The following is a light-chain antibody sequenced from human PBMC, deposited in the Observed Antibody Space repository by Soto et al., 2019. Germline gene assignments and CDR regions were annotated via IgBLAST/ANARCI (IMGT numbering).Light chain of an antibody. CDR1: QSISSW. CDR3: QQYNSYPIT. Sequence: DIQMTQSPSTLSASVGDRVTITCRASQSISSWLAWYQQKPGKAPKLLIYDASSLESGVPSRFSGSGSGTEFTLTISSLQPDDFANYYCQQYNSYPITFGPGTKVDIK. CDR2: DAS. J-gene: IGKJ3*01. V-gene: IGKV1-5*01.